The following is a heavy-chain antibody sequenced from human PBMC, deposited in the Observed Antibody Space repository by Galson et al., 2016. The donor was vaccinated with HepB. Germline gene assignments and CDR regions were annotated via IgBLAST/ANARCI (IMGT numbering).Heavy chain of an antibody. CDR2: ISESGGTT. Sequence: SLRLSCAASGFTFGNYVMNWVRQAPGKGLEWVSSISESGGTTHYADSVKGRFTISRDNSKNTLYLQMNSLRAEDTAVYHCAKGRPESGYEQWGQGTLVTVSS. D-gene: IGHD5-12*01. J-gene: IGHJ4*02. CDR3: AKGRPESGYEQ. CDR1: GFTFGNYV. V-gene: IGHV3-23*01.